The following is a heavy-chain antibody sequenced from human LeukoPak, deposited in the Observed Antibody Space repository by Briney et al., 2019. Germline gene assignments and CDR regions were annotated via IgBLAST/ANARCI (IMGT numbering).Heavy chain of an antibody. D-gene: IGHD5-12*01. CDR2: ISSSGSTI. Sequence: GGSLRLSCAASGFTFSDYYMSWIRQAPGKGLEWVSYISSSGSTIYYADSVKGRFTISRDNAKNSLYLQMNSLRAEDTAVYYCAKEGGYDIYYYMDVWGKGTTVTVSS. CDR1: GFTFSDYY. CDR3: AKEGGYDIYYYMDV. V-gene: IGHV3-11*01. J-gene: IGHJ6*03.